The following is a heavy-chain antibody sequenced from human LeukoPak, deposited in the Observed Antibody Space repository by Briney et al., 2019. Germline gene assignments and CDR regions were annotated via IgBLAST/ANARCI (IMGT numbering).Heavy chain of an antibody. CDR1: GFTFSGYW. V-gene: IGHV3-7*01. D-gene: IGHD3-22*01. J-gene: IGHJ4*02. Sequence: GGSLRLSCAASGFTFSGYWMSWVRQAPGRGLEWVANINLDGSVRHYVDSARGRFTISRDNAKNSLYLQMNSLRAEDTALYYCATSDDSTGSDWGQGTLVTVSS. CDR3: ATSDDSTGSD. CDR2: INLDGSVR.